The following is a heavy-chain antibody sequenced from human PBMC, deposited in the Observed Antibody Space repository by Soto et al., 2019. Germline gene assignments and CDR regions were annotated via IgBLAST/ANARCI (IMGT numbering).Heavy chain of an antibody. Sequence: EVQLLASGGGLVQPGGSLRLSCAASGFPFSTYAMTWVRQAPGKGLLWVSSISGSGGITDYADSVKGSFTISRDMYKITLFRQKNSRRAEDTAVYYCAKNSDTTFCPSFHWCHGALVTVSS. CDR2: ISGSGGIT. D-gene: IGHD1-26*01. CDR3: AKNSDTTFCPSFH. J-gene: IGHJ4*01. CDR1: GFPFSTYA. V-gene: IGHV3-23*01.